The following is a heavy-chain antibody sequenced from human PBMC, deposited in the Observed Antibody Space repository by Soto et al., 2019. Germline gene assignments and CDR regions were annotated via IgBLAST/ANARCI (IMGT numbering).Heavy chain of an antibody. CDR1: GFTFGSYW. CDR3: VRIVGTPPYYFDY. D-gene: IGHD2-21*01. J-gene: IGHJ4*02. CDR2: INTDGGST. Sequence: GSLRLSCAASGFTFGSYWMYWVRQAPGKGLVWVSRINTDGGSTSYADSVKGRFTISRDNAKNTLYLQMNSLRAEDTAVYYCVRIVGTPPYYFDYWGQGTLVTVSS. V-gene: IGHV3-74*01.